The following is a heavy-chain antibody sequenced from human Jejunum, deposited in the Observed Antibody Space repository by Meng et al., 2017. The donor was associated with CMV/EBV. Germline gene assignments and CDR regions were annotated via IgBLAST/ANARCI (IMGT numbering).Heavy chain of an antibody. CDR2: LNHSGSA. Sequence: WNWSRQPQGKGLEWIGELNHSGSANYHSALKSRVSISMDKSKNQISLKRTSVTAAETAVYYCARGRYTVEVLVRPAAIRIHGLDVWGQGTTVTVSS. CDR3: ARGRYTVEVLVRPAAIRIHGLDV. J-gene: IGHJ6*02. D-gene: IGHD2-2*01. V-gene: IGHV4-34*01.